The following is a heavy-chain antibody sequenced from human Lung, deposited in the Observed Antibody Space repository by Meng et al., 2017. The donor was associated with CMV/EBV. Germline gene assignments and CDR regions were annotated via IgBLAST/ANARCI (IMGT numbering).Heavy chain of an antibody. J-gene: IGHJ4*02. Sequence: QAQLGAAGPGLGKPSETLALTCAVSGGSISTYYWSWIRQPPGKGLEWIGNNYYSGSTNYNPSLASRVTISVDSSKNQFSLKLSSVTAADTAVYYCARHQNGGTYPLDYWGQGTLVTVSS. CDR2: NYYSGST. CDR3: ARHQNGGTYPLDY. D-gene: IGHD3-16*02. V-gene: IGHV4-59*08. CDR1: GGSISTYY.